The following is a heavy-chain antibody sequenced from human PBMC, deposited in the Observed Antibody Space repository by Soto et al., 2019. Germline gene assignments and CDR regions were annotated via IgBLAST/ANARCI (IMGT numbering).Heavy chain of an antibody. V-gene: IGHV3-21*02. D-gene: IGHD6-13*01. J-gene: IGHJ5*02. CDR2: ISSNSAYI. Sequence: EVQLVESGGGLVKPGGSLRLSCAASGFTFRSFTMNWVRQAPGKGLEWVSTISSNSAYIYYTDALRGRLTISRDNAKNSLHLQMTGLRAEDTAVYYCTRDASRDSSARGWFDPWGPGTLVNVSS. CDR3: TRDASRDSSARGWFDP. CDR1: GFTFRSFT.